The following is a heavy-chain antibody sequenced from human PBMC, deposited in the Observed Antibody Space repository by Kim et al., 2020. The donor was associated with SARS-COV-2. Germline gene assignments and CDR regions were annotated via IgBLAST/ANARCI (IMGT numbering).Heavy chain of an antibody. CDR1: GFTFTNYG. D-gene: IGHD7-27*01. J-gene: IGHJ4*02. V-gene: IGHV3-30*18. Sequence: GGSLRLSCAGSGFTFTNYGLHWVRQAPGKGLEWVAATSYDGNNKYYAGSMKGRFTISRDNSMNTVYLQMNSLRAEDTAVYFCTKALPRGPGLGYAEFDYWGQGPLVTVSS. CDR2: TSYDGNNK. CDR3: TKALPRGPGLGYAEFDY.